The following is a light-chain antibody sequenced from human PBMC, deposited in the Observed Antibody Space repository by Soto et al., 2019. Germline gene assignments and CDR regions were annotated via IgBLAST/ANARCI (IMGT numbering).Light chain of an antibody. CDR3: QCYDSSLSGYV. J-gene: IGLJ1*01. Sequence: QSVLTQPPSVSGAPGQRVTISCTGSSSNIGAGYDVHWYQQLPGTAPKLLIYGNSNRPSGVPDRFSGSKSGTSASLAITGHQAEDEADYYCQCYDSSLSGYVFGTGTQLTVL. CDR1: SSNIGAGYD. CDR2: GNS. V-gene: IGLV1-40*01.